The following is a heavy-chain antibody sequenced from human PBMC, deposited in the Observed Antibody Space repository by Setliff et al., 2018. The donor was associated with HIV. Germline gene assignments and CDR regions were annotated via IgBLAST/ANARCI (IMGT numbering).Heavy chain of an antibody. V-gene: IGHV3-33*01. CDR2: IWYEGSNK. J-gene: IGHJ5*02. CDR3: ARVLLRTNAVYGVVSNRFDP. Sequence: GGSLRLSCAASGFTFSSYGMHWVRQAPGKGLEWVAVIWYEGSNKYYADSVKGRFTISRDNSKNTLYLQMNSLRAEDTAVYYCARVLLRTNAVYGVVSNRFDPWGQGTLVTVSS. CDR1: GFTFSSYG. D-gene: IGHD2-8*01.